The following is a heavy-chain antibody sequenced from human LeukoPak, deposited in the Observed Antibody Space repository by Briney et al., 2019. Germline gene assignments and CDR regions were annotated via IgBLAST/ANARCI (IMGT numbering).Heavy chain of an antibody. J-gene: IGHJ4*02. CDR1: DFTLRSYA. CDR3: AKESPHFDY. V-gene: IGHV3-23*01. Sequence: GGSLRLPCAVSDFTLRSYAMSWVRQAPGKGLEWVSSISAVTYYADSVKGRFTISRDNPKNTLNLQMNSLRAEDTAVYYCAKESPHFDYWGQGTLVTVSS. CDR2: ISAVT.